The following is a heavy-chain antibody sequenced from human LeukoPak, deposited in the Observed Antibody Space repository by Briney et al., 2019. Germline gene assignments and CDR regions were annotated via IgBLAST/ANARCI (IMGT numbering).Heavy chain of an antibody. CDR1: GGSISSSSYY. D-gene: IGHD2-21*02. CDR2: IYYSGST. Sequence: SETLFLTCTVSGGSISSSSYYWGWIRQPPGKGLEWIGSIYYSGSTYYNPSLKSRVTISVDTSKNQFSLKLSSVTAADTAVYYCARVPLLTRWFDPWGQGTLVTVSS. CDR3: ARVPLLTRWFDP. J-gene: IGHJ5*02. V-gene: IGHV4-39*07.